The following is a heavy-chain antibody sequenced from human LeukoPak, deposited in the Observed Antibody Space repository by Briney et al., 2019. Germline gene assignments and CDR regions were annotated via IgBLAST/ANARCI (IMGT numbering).Heavy chain of an antibody. CDR2: INPNSGGT. Sequence: ASVKVSCKASGYTFTGYYMHWVRQAPGQGLEWMGWINPNSGGTNYAQKFQGRVTMTRDTSISTAYMELSRLRSDDTAVYYCASPAVGATFAAEYYFDYWGQGTLVTVSS. CDR3: ASPAVGATFAAEYYFDY. V-gene: IGHV1-2*02. J-gene: IGHJ4*02. CDR1: GYTFTGYY. D-gene: IGHD1-26*01.